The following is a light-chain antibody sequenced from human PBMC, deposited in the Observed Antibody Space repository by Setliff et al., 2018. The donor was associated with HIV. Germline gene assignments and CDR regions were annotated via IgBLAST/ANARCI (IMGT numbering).Light chain of an antibody. CDR3: QHYGGSRT. CDR2: GAS. CDR1: QSISSFY. J-gene: IGKJ1*01. V-gene: IGKV3-20*01. Sequence: VLTQSPGTLSLSPGESATLSCRASQSISSFYVAWYQQKPGQTPRILIYGASSRAIGIPDRFSGSGSGTDFTLTISRLEPEDFAVYYCQHYGGSRTFGQGTKVDIK.